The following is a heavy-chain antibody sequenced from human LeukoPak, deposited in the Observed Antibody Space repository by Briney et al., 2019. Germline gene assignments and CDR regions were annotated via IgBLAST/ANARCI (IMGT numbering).Heavy chain of an antibody. D-gene: IGHD3-10*01. J-gene: IGHJ5*02. V-gene: IGHV3-69-1*01. CDR3: ARGTYYSGSGPGNWFDP. CDR1: GFSVSDYY. Sequence: GGSLRLSCAASGFSVSDYYMNWIRQSPGKGLEWVSHITKKTAIEYADSVKGRFTISRDNANNLLFLEMDSLRPEDTGVYYCARGTYYSGSGPGNWFDPWGRGTLVIVSS. CDR2: ITKKTAI.